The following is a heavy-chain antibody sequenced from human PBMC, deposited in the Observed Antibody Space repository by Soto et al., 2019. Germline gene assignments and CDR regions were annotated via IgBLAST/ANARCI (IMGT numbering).Heavy chain of an antibody. CDR1: GGSITSGGYS. CDR2: IYHSGST. Sequence: SETLSLTCAVSGGSITSGGYSWTWIRQPPGKGLEWIGFIYHSGSTYYNPSLRSRVTMSVDRSKNQFSLKLSSVTAADTAVYYCPSDAEYYDYGMDVWGQGTTVNVSS. J-gene: IGHJ6*02. CDR3: PSDAEYYDYGMDV. V-gene: IGHV4-30-2*01.